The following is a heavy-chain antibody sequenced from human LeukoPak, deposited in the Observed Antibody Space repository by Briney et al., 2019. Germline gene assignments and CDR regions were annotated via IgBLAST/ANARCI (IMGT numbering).Heavy chain of an antibody. J-gene: IGHJ4*02. CDR3: AKDVRLGDLTSYHFDH. D-gene: IGHD3-16*02. CDR1: GFTFRNYA. V-gene: IGHV3-30*02. CDR2: IRYDGTNK. Sequence: PGGSLRLSCAASGFTFRNYAMHWVRQAPGKGLEWVAFIRYDGTNKYYADSVKGRLTISRDNSKNTLFLQMNSLKTEDTAVYYCAKDVRLGDLTSYHFDHWGQGALVTVSS.